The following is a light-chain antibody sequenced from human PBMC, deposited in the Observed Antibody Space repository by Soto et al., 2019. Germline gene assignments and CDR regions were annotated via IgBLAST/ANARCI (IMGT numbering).Light chain of an antibody. J-gene: IGLJ2*01. CDR2: GDN. CDR3: QSYDSSLSHVV. Sequence: QSVLTQPPSVSGAPGQRVTSPCTGSSSNIGSYYDVHWYQQLPGTVPKLLIYGDNNRPSGVPDRFSGSKSGTSASLAITGLQAEDEANYYCQSYDSSLSHVVFGGGTKLTVL. V-gene: IGLV1-40*01. CDR1: SSNIGSYYD.